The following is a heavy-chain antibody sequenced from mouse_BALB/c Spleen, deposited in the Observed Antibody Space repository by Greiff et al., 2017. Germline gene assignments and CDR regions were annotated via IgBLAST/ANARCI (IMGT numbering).Heavy chain of an antibody. CDR1: GFTFSSFG. J-gene: IGHJ2*01. D-gene: IGHD1-1*01. CDR3: ARSVVANPYFDY. Sequence: EVHLVESGGGLVQPGGSRKLSCAASGFTFSSFGMHWVRQAPEKGLEWVAYISSGSSTIYYADTVKGRFTISRDNPKNTLFLQMTSLRSEDTAMYYCARSVVANPYFDYWGQGTTLTVSS. CDR2: ISSGSSTI. V-gene: IGHV5-17*02.